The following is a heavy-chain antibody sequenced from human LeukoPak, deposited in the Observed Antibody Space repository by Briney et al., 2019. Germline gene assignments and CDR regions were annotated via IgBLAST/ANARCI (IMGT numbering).Heavy chain of an antibody. Sequence: GGSLRLSCAASGLTFSSYEMNWVRQAPGKGLEWVAFIRYDGSNKYYADSVKGRFTISRDNSKNTLYLQMNSLRAEDTAVYYCARRAYMVRGVIIREPQAFIGYMDVWGKGTTVTISS. CDR1: GLTFSSYE. CDR3: ARRAYMVRGVIIREPQAFIGYMDV. V-gene: IGHV3-30*02. J-gene: IGHJ6*03. D-gene: IGHD3-10*01. CDR2: IRYDGSNK.